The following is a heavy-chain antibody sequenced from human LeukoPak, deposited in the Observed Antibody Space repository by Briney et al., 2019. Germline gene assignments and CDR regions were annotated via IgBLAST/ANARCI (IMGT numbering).Heavy chain of an antibody. Sequence: ASVKVSFKVSGYTLTELSMHWVRQAPGKGLEWMGGFDPEDGETIYAQKFQGRVSMTEDTSTDTAYMELSSLRSEDTAVYYCATGLLWFGEALGYNWFDPWGQGTLVTVSS. J-gene: IGHJ5*02. CDR1: GYTLTELS. CDR3: ATGLLWFGEALGYNWFDP. V-gene: IGHV1-24*01. D-gene: IGHD3-10*01. CDR2: FDPEDGET.